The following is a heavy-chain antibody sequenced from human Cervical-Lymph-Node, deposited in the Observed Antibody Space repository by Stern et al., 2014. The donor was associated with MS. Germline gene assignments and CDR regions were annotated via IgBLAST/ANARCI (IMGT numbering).Heavy chain of an antibody. V-gene: IGHV1-18*01. CDR3: AKSFGSCWYYPFDS. CDR1: GDTFTSYG. D-gene: IGHD6-19*01. Sequence: VQLEESGPEVKKPGTSVKVSCKASGDTFTSYGVTWVRQAPGQGLEWMGWISTSNGNTHYAQKVQGRVQMTTDTSTTTDYMEMRDLRSDVTAMYYCAKSFGSCWYYPFDSWGQGTLVTVSS. J-gene: IGHJ4*02. CDR2: ISTSNGNT.